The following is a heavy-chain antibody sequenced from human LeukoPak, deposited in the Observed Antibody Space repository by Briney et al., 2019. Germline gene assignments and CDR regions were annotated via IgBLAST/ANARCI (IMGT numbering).Heavy chain of an antibody. J-gene: IGHJ6*02. CDR1: GGSIRRYY. D-gene: IGHD2-2*01. CDR2: IHTSGST. CDR3: ARSIGYCSSTSCQAYYCYGMDV. Sequence: TVSLTRTVSGGSIRRYYWSWIRPPAGRELEWNGRIHTSGSTNYNPSLKSRVTMSVDTSKNQFSLNLSSVIAADTAVYYCARSIGYCSSTSCQAYYCYGMDVWGQGTTVTVSS. V-gene: IGHV4-4*07.